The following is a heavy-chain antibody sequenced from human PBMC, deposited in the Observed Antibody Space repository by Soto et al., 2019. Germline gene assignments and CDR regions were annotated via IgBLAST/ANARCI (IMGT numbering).Heavy chain of an antibody. CDR1: GFTFSSYG. J-gene: IGHJ4*02. V-gene: IGHV3-33*06. Sequence: GGSLRLSCAASGFTFSSYGMHWVRQAPGKGLEWGAVIWYDGSNKYYADSVKGRFTISRDNSKNTLYLQMNSLRAEDTAVYYCEKPPVETRGLNYWGRETLVTVS. CDR3: EKPPVETRGLNY. CDR2: IWYDGSNK.